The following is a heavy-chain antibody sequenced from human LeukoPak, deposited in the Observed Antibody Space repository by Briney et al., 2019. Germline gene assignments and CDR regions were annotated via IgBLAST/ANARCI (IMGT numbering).Heavy chain of an antibody. D-gene: IGHD4/OR15-4a*01. Sequence: PGGSLRLSCAASGFTFSSNAMSWVRQAPGNGLEWVSAISGSGGSTYYADSVKGRFTISRDNSKNTLYLQMNSLRAEDSAVYYCAKDREVLRNWGQGTLVTVSS. J-gene: IGHJ4*02. CDR3: AKDREVLRN. V-gene: IGHV3-23*01. CDR2: ISGSGGST. CDR1: GFTFSSNA.